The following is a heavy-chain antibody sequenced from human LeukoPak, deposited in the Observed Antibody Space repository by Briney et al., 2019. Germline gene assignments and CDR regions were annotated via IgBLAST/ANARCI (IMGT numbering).Heavy chain of an antibody. CDR3: ARETTPGIAEH. D-gene: IGHD6-13*01. CDR2: IYYSGST. J-gene: IGHJ1*01. V-gene: IGHV4-59*01. CDR1: GGSISSYY. Sequence: SETLSLTCPVSGGSISSYYWSWIRQPPGKGLEWIGYIYYSGSTNYNPSLKSRVTISVDTSRNQFSLKLSSVTAADTAVYYCARETTPGIAEHWGQGTLVTVSS.